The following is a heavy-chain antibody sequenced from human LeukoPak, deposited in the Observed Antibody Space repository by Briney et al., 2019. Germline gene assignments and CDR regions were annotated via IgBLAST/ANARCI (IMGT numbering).Heavy chain of an antibody. J-gene: IGHJ3*01. CDR1: GFTFSRYW. V-gene: IGHV3-7*01. CDR3: ARETMGADIVVVPTPFDAFDL. Sequence: SGGSLRLSCAASGFTFSRYWMSWVRQAPGKGLEWVANIKQDGSEKYYVDSVKGRFTISRDNAKNSMYLQMNSLRAEDTAVYYCARETMGADIVVVPTPFDAFDLWGQGTMVTVSS. D-gene: IGHD2-2*01. CDR2: IKQDGSEK.